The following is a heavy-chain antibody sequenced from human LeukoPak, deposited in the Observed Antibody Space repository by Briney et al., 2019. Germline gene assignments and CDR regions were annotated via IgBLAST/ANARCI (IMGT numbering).Heavy chain of an antibody. J-gene: IGHJ6*03. V-gene: IGHV1-8*03. CDR1: GYTFTSYD. CDR3: ARLGDGYCSGGSYCWGPYYYYYMDV. Sequence: ASVKVSCKASGYTFTSYDINWVRQATGQGLEWMGWMNPNSGNTGYAQKFQGRVTITRNTSTSTAYMELRSLRSDDTAVYYCARLGDGYCSGGSYCWGPYYYYYMDVWGKGTTVTISS. D-gene: IGHD2-15*01. CDR2: MNPNSGNT.